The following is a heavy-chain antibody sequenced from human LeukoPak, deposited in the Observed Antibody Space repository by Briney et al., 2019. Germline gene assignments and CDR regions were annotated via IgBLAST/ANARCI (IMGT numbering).Heavy chain of an antibody. CDR3: ARAVYCSGGSCYSNLRNFDY. CDR2: ISAYNGNT. Sequence: ASVKVSCKASGYTFTSYGISWVRQAPGQGLEWMGWISAYNGNTNYAQKLQGRVTMTTDTSTSTAYMELRGLRSDDTAVYYCARAVYCSGGSCYSNLRNFDYWGQGTLVTVSS. V-gene: IGHV1-18*01. D-gene: IGHD2-15*01. J-gene: IGHJ4*02. CDR1: GYTFTSYG.